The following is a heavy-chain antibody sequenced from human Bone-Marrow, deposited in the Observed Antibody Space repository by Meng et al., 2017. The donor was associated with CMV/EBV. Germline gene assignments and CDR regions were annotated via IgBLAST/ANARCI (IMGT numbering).Heavy chain of an antibody. D-gene: IGHD3-10*01. CDR3: ARGEWFGVYVDY. Sequence: SETLSLTCTVSGGSISSYYWSWIRQPPGKGLEWIGYIYYSGSTNYNPSLKSRVTISVDTSKNQFSLKLSSVTAADTAVYYCARGEWFGVYVDYWGQGTLVTVSS. CDR1: GGSISSYY. V-gene: IGHV4-59*12. CDR2: IYYSGST. J-gene: IGHJ4*02.